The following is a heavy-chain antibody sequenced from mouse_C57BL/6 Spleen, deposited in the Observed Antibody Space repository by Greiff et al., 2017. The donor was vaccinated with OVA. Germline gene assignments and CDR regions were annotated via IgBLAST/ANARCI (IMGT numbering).Heavy chain of an antibody. V-gene: IGHV1-69*01. Sequence: QVQLQQPGAELVMPGASVKLSCKASGYTFTSYWMHWVKQRPGQGLEWIGEIDPSDSYTNYNQKFKGKSTLTVDKSSSTAYMQLSSLTSEDSAVYYCARWGTGTEYVDVWGTGTTVTVSS. CDR3: ARWGTGTEYVDV. J-gene: IGHJ1*03. CDR1: GYTFTSYW. D-gene: IGHD4-1*01. CDR2: IDPSDSYT.